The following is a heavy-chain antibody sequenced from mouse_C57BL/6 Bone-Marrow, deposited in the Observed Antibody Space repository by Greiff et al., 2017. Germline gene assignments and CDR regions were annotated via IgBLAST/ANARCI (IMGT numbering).Heavy chain of an antibody. CDR1: GFNINDYY. V-gene: IGHV14-2*01. CDR3: AVWCYRDY. D-gene: IGHD2-12*01. Sequence: VQLQQSGAELVKPGASVKLSCTASGFNINDYYMHWVKQRTEQGLEWIGRIDPEDGDTNYAPKFQGKATITEDTSSNTAYLQLSSLTSEDTAVYYWAVWCYRDYWGQGTSVTVSS. J-gene: IGHJ4*01. CDR2: IDPEDGDT.